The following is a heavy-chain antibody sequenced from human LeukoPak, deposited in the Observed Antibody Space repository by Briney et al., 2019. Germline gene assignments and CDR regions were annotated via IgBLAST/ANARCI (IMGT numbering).Heavy chain of an antibody. Sequence: ASVKVSCKASGYTFTGYYMHWVRQAPGQRLEWMGWINAGNGNTKYSQKFQGRVTITRDTSASTAYMELSSLRSEDTAVYYCARLREYQLLKWFDPWGQGTLVTVSS. V-gene: IGHV1-3*01. CDR2: INAGNGNT. D-gene: IGHD2-2*01. J-gene: IGHJ5*02. CDR1: GYTFTGYY. CDR3: ARLREYQLLKWFDP.